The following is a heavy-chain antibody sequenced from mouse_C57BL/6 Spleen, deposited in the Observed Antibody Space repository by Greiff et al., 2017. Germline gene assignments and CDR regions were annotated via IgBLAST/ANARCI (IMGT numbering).Heavy chain of an antibody. V-gene: IGHV10-1*01. CDR2: IRSKSNNYAT. CDR3: VTSRGYYAMDY. CDR1: GFSFNTYA. J-gene: IGHJ4*01. Sequence: EVQLVESGGGLVQPKGSLKLSCAASGFSFNTYAMNWVRQAPGNGLEWVARIRSKSNNYATYYADSVKDRFTISRDDSESMLYLQMNNLKTEDTAMYYCVTSRGYYAMDYWGQGTSVTVSS.